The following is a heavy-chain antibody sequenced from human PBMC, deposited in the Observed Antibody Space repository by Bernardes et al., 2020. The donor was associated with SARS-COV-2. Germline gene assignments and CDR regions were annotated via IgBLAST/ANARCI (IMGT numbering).Heavy chain of an antibody. J-gene: IGHJ6*02. Sequence: GGSLRLSCAASGFTFRTFWMHWGRQTPGRGLVWVSRITPDGSATDYADSVKGRFIISRDNAKNTVYLQMNSLRAEDTAVYYCATGGNGATAPGMDVWGQGTTVTVSS. CDR2: ITPDGSAT. D-gene: IGHD1-1*01. CDR1: GFTFRTFW. CDR3: ATGGNGATAPGMDV. V-gene: IGHV3-74*01.